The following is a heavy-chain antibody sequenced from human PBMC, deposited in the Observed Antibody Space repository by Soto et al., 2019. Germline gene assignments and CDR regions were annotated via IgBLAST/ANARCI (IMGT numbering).Heavy chain of an antibody. J-gene: IGHJ4*02. CDR2: ISGSGGGT. Sequence: GGSLRLSCAASGFTFSSYAMSWVRQAPGKGLEWVSAISGSGGGTHYADSVKGRFTNSRDNSKNTLYLQMNSLRAEDTAVYYCAKKTKYSSSSGYPDYWGQGTPVTVSS. V-gene: IGHV3-23*01. CDR1: GFTFSSYA. CDR3: AKKTKYSSSSGYPDY. D-gene: IGHD6-6*01.